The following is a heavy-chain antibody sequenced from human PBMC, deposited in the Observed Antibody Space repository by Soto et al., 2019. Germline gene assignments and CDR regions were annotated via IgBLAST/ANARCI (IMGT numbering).Heavy chain of an antibody. CDR2: IWYDGSNK. CDR3: ASQAEYSSSSAYYYYYGMDV. CDR1: GFTFSSYG. J-gene: IGHJ6*02. V-gene: IGHV3-33*01. Sequence: GGSLRLSCAASGFTFSSYGMHWVRQAPGKGLEWVAVIWYDGSNKYYADSVKGRFTISRDNSKNTLYLQMNSLRAEDTAVHYCASQAEYSSSSAYYYYYGMDVWGQGTTVTVSS. D-gene: IGHD6-6*01.